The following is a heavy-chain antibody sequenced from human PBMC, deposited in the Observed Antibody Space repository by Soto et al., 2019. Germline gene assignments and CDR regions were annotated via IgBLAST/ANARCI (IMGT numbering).Heavy chain of an antibody. CDR3: ARLGYSSGHHVWFDP. CDR2: MNPNSGNT. Sequence: QVQLVQSGAEVKKPGASVKVSCKASGYTFTSYDINWVRQATGQGLEWMGWMNPNSGNTGYAQKFQGRVTMTRNTSISTVYMELRRLRSEDTAVYYCARLGYSSGHHVWFDPWGQGTLVTVSS. D-gene: IGHD6-19*01. J-gene: IGHJ5*02. V-gene: IGHV1-8*01. CDR1: GYTFTSYD.